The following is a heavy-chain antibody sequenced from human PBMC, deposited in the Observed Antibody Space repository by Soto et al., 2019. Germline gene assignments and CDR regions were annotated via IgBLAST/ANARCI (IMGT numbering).Heavy chain of an antibody. J-gene: IGHJ6*02. CDR3: ARVSWREKYGMDV. CDR1: GFTFSHSY. CDR2: ITFSGNTV. V-gene: IGHV3-11*01. Sequence: QVQLVESGGGLVKPGGSLRLSCAASGFTFSHSYMSWIRQAPGKGLEWISYITFSGNTVYYADSLKGRFTISRDNAKNSLCLQMNRLRAEDTAVYYCARVSWREKYGMDVWGQGTTVTVSS.